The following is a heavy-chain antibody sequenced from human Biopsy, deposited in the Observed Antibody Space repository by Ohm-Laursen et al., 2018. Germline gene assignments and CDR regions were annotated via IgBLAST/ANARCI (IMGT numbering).Heavy chain of an antibody. J-gene: IGHJ4*02. D-gene: IGHD1-26*01. V-gene: IGHV3-7*01. Sequence: SLRLSCAASGFTFSDYWMGWVRQAPGKGLEWVANIKQDGNEKYNVDSVMGRFTISRDNGKNSLYLQMNSLRAEDTAVYYCARARGSGRLRYHFDYWGQGTLVTVSS. CDR3: ARARGSGRLRYHFDY. CDR2: IKQDGNEK. CDR1: GFTFSDYW.